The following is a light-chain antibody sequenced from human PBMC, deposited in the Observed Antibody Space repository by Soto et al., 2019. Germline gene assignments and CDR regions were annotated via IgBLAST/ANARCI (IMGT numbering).Light chain of an antibody. Sequence: EIVLTQSPGTLSVSPGERATLSCRASQSVTSSFLAWYQQKPGQAPRLLIYGASSRATGIPDRFSGSGSGTDFSLTISRLEPEDCAVYYCQQYGSSPQTFGQGTKVEIK. CDR1: QSVTSSF. J-gene: IGKJ1*01. CDR3: QQYGSSPQT. CDR2: GAS. V-gene: IGKV3-20*01.